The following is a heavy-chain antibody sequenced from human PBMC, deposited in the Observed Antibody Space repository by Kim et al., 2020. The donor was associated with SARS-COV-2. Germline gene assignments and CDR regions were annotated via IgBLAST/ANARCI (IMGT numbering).Heavy chain of an antibody. CDR2: ISYDGSNN. CDR3: ARDIASYSSGWLYYYYG. Sequence: GGSLRLSCAASGFTFSSYGMHWVRQAPGKGLEWVAVISYDGSNNNYVDSVKGRFTISRDNSKNTLYLQMNSLRAEDTAVYYWARDIASYSSGWLYYYYG. CDR1: GFTFSSYG. J-gene: IGHJ6*01. V-gene: IGHV3-30*04. D-gene: IGHD6-19*01.